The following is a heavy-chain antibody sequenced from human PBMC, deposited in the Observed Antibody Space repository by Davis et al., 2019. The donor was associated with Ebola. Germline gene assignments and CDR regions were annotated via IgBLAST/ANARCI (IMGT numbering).Heavy chain of an antibody. J-gene: IGHJ4*02. Sequence: PGGSLRLSCAASGFTFSSYAMSWVRQAPGKGLEWVSAISGSATSTYYADSVKGRFTISRDNSKNTLYLQMNSLRAADTAVYYCAREGYYYGSGSYYIWGQGTLVTVSS. CDR2: ISGSATST. D-gene: IGHD3-10*01. V-gene: IGHV3-23*01. CDR3: AREGYYYGSGSYYI. CDR1: GFTFSSYA.